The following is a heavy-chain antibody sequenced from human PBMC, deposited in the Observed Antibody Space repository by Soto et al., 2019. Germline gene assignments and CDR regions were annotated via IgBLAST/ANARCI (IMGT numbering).Heavy chain of an antibody. CDR1: GFSFSSHW. CDR2: IKQDGNDK. D-gene: IGHD6-19*01. Sequence: GGSLRLSCAASGFSFSSHWMSWVRQAPGKGLEWVANIKQDGNDKRYVDSVKGRFTISRDNAKSSLYLQMNSLRADDTAVYYCARYSYSSGPQDSWGQGTLVTVSS. CDR3: ARYSYSSGPQDS. V-gene: IGHV3-7*03. J-gene: IGHJ4*02.